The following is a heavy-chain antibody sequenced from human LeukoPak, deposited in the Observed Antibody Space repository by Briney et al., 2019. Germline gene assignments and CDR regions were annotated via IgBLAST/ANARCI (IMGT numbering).Heavy chain of an antibody. CDR1: GGSFSGYY. CDR2: INHSGST. Sequence: PSETLSLTCAVYGGSFSGYYWSWIRQPPGKGLEWIGEINHSGSTNYNPSLKSRVTISVDTSKNQFSLKLSSVTAADTAVYYCARPVRQWLVRDNWFDPWGQGTLVTVSS. CDR3: ARPVRQWLVRDNWFDP. J-gene: IGHJ5*02. D-gene: IGHD6-19*01. V-gene: IGHV4-34*01.